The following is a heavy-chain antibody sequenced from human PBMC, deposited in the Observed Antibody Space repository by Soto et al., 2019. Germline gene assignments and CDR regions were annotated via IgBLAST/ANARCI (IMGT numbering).Heavy chain of an antibody. J-gene: IGHJ6*02. Sequence: QVPLVQSGAEVKKPGSSVKVSCEASGGTFSSYTISWVRQAPGQGLEWMARIIPILGIANYAQKFQGRVTITADKSTSTAYMELSSLRSEDTAVYYCARFRGSYGMDVWGQGTTVTVSS. CDR2: IIPILGIA. CDR3: ARFRGSYGMDV. CDR1: GGTFSSYT. D-gene: IGHD3-10*01. V-gene: IGHV1-69*02.